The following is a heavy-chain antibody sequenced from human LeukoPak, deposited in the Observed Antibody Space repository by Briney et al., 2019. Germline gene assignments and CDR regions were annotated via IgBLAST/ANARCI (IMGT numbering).Heavy chain of an antibody. D-gene: IGHD5-18*01. Sequence: GGSLRLSCAASGFTFSSYAMHWVRQAPGKGLEWVAVISYDGSNKYYADSVKGRFTISRDNSKNTLYLQMNSLRTEDTALYYCATVRDTAMSMDVWGKGTTVTISS. CDR3: ATVRDTAMSMDV. J-gene: IGHJ6*03. CDR1: GFTFSSYA. CDR2: ISYDGSNK. V-gene: IGHV3-30*04.